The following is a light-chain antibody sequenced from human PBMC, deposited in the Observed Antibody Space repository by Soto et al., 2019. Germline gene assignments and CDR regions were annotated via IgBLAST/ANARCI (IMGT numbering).Light chain of an antibody. CDR1: QSISSY. V-gene: IGKV1-39*01. J-gene: IGKJ4*01. CDR3: QQSYTTPLT. CDR2: AAS. Sequence: DIQMTQSPYSLSASVGDRVTITCRASQSISSYLNWYQQKPGKAPELLIYAASRLQSGVPSRFSGSGSGTDFTLTISSLQPVDFATYYCQQSYTTPLTFGGGTKVEIK.